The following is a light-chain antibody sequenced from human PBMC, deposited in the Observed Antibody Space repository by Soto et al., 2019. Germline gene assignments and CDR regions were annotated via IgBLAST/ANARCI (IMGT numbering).Light chain of an antibody. CDR3: QKYNSALLT. Sequence: DIQMTQSPSTLSASVGDRVTITCRASQSISTWLSWYQQKPGKAPKVLIYKASNLQSGVSSRFSGSGSGTEFTLTISSLQPDDFATYYCQKYNSALLTFGGGTKVEIK. CDR2: KAS. V-gene: IGKV1-5*03. CDR1: QSISTW. J-gene: IGKJ4*01.